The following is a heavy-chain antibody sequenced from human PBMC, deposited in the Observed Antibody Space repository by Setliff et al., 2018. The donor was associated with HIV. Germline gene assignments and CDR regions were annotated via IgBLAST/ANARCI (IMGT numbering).Heavy chain of an antibody. V-gene: IGHV3-43*01. D-gene: IGHD6-13*01. CDR1: GFTFHDFS. CDR3: AKEHWGSNWSGLGV. Sequence: FCKASGFTFHDFSMHWVRQAPGKGLEWVSLINKDGHHTLYADSVRGRFTISRDNRKDSLYLQMNSLSTEDTALYYCAKEHWGSNWSGLGVWGQGTTVTVSS. CDR2: INKDGHHT. J-gene: IGHJ6*02.